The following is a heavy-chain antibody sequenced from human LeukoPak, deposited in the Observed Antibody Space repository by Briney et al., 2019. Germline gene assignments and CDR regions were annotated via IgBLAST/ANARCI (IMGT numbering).Heavy chain of an antibody. CDR2: IYYSGST. J-gene: IGHJ3*02. CDR3: ARASYYYDSSGYYPDAFDI. D-gene: IGHD3-22*01. CDR1: GGSISSYY. V-gene: IGHV4-59*01. Sequence: SETLSLTCTVSGGSISSYYWSWIRQPPGKGLERIGYIYYSGSTNYNPSLKSRVTISVDTSKNQFSLKLSSVTAADTAVYYCARASYYYDSSGYYPDAFDIWGQGTMVTVSS.